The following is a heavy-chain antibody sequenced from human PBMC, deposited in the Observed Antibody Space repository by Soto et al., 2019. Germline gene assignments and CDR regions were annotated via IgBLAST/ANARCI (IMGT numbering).Heavy chain of an antibody. J-gene: IGHJ6*02. D-gene: IGHD2-21*02. CDR3: ARDHLILPAHDFFYGSDV. CDR2: IPQDGVDG. CDR1: GFTFSMYS. Sequence: GGSLRLSCEVSGFTFSMYSMSWVRQSPGKGLEWVAKIPQDGVDGHYADSVKGRFIISRDNGKNSLHLQLNNPRAEDTAVYYCARDHLILPAHDFFYGSDVWGRGATVTV. V-gene: IGHV3-7*03.